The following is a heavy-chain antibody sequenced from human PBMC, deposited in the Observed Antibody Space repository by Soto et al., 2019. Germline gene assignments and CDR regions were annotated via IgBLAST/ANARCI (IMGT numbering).Heavy chain of an antibody. D-gene: IGHD3-10*01. CDR1: GFTFSSYA. V-gene: IGHV3-23*01. CDR2: ISGSGGST. J-gene: IGHJ4*02. CDR3: AKDRPQIVLKGLWPLSFDY. Sequence: GGSLRLSCAASGFTFSSYAMSWVRQAPGKGLEWVSAISGSGGSTYYADSVKGRFTISRDNSKNTLYLQMNSLRAEDTAVYYWAKDRPQIVLKGLWPLSFDYWGQGTLVTVSS.